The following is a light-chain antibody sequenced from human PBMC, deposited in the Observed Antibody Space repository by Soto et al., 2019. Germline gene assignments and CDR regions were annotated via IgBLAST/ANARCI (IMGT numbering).Light chain of an antibody. CDR2: AAS. Sequence: DIQMTQSPSAMSASVGDRVTITCRASQGINTSLNWYQQKPGTAPKLLIYAASSLQSGVPSRFSGRGSGTDFTLTISSLQPEDFATYYCQQSYSTPMYTFGQGTKVDIK. V-gene: IGKV1-39*01. J-gene: IGKJ2*01. CDR3: QQSYSTPMYT. CDR1: QGINTS.